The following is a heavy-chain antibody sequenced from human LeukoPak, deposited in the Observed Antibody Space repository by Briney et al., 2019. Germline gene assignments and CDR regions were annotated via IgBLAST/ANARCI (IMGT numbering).Heavy chain of an antibody. Sequence: SETLSLTCTVSGGSISNYYWSWIRQPPGEGLEWIGYIYSSGSTNYSPSLKSRVNISVDTSENQFSLKMSSVTAADTAVYYCARAAYTSALTHFDSWAREPWSPSP. CDR3: ARAAYTSALTHFDS. V-gene: IGHV4-59*01. D-gene: IGHD6-19*01. CDR1: GGSISNYY. J-gene: IGHJ4*02. CDR2: IYSSGST.